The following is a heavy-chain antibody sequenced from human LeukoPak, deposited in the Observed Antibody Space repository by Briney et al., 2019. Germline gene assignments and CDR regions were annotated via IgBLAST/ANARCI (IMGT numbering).Heavy chain of an antibody. CDR3: AGGSSGSKDY. Sequence: PSETLSLTCTVSGGSISSYYWSWIRQPPGKGLEWIGYIYYSGGTNYNPSLKSRVTISVDTSKNQFSLKLSSVTAADTAVYYCAGGSSGSKDYWGQGTLVTVSS. CDR2: IYYSGGT. J-gene: IGHJ4*02. CDR1: GGSISSYY. D-gene: IGHD3-10*01. V-gene: IGHV4-59*01.